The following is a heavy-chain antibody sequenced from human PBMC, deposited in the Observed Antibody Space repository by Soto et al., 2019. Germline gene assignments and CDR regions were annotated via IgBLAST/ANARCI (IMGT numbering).Heavy chain of an antibody. J-gene: IGHJ4*02. Sequence: QVQLQESGPGLVKPSQTLSLTCSVSGGSISNDDYYWSWIRQSPGKGLEWIGHIHHSGSAHYNPSLTGRMIISVDTSKSQFSLNLTSVTAADTAIYYCSRLGYCSGGSCHNYWGQGTLVTVSS. D-gene: IGHD2-15*01. V-gene: IGHV4-30-4*01. CDR1: GGSISNDDYY. CDR2: IHHSGSA. CDR3: SRLGYCSGGSCHNY.